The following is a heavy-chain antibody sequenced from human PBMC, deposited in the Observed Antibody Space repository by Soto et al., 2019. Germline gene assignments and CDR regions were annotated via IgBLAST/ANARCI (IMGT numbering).Heavy chain of an antibody. V-gene: IGHV4-34*01. D-gene: IGHD6-6*01. CDR3: ARGPEGIAARPEGYYFDY. CDR1: GGSFSGYY. CDR2: INHSGST. Sequence: SETLSLTCAVYGGSFSGYYWSWIRQPPGKGLEWIGEINHSGSTNYNPSLKSRATISVDTSKNQFSLKLSSVTAADTAVYYCARGPEGIAARPEGYYFDYWGQGTLVTVS. J-gene: IGHJ4*02.